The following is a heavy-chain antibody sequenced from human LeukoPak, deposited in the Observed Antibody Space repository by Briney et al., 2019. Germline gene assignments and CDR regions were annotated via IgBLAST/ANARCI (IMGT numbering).Heavy chain of an antibody. D-gene: IGHD2-2*01. CDR3: ARARSPFLGYCSSTSCEGQYYFDY. CDR1: GGSISSYY. J-gene: IGHJ4*02. CDR2: IYCSGST. V-gene: IGHV4-59*01. Sequence: PSETLSLTCTVSGGSISSYYWSWIRQPPGKGLEWIGYIYCSGSTNYNPSLKSRVTISVDTPKNQFSLKLSSVTAADTAVYYCARARSPFLGYCSSTSCEGQYYFDYWGQGTLVTVSS.